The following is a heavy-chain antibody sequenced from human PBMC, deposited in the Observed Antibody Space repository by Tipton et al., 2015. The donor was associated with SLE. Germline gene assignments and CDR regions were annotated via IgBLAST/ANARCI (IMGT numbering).Heavy chain of an antibody. V-gene: IGHV4-4*07. CDR1: GGSISSYY. CDR3: ARDLSSAYYYADYFDY. J-gene: IGHJ4*02. D-gene: IGHD3-22*01. CDR2: IYTSGST. Sequence: TLSLTCTVSGGSISSYYWSWIRQPAGKGLEWTGRIYTSGSTNYNPSLKSRVSIVVDTSKNQFSLKLSSVTAADTAVYYCARDLSSAYYYADYFDYWGQGTLVTVSS.